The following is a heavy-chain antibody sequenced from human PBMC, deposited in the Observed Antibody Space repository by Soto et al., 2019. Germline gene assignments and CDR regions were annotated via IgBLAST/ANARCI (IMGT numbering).Heavy chain of an antibody. J-gene: IGHJ4*02. CDR3: GRDVWRTHGTPGDFHY. D-gene: IGHD2-21*01. Sequence: QVQLVQSGAEVKKPGASVTVSCKASGYTFSSYGISWARQAPGQGLEWMGWISYNGNTKYAQNLQDRVTMTTDTSTDMAYMELRRLRSDDTGVYYCGRDVWRTHGTPGDFHYCGQGTLVTVSS. V-gene: IGHV1-18*01. CDR2: ISYNGNT. CDR1: GYTFSSYG.